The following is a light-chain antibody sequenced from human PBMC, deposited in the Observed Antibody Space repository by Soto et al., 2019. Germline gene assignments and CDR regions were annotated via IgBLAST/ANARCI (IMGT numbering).Light chain of an antibody. J-gene: IGLJ7*01. CDR1: SSDVGSHNL. Sequence: QSALTQPASVSGSPGQSITISCTGTSSDVGSHNLVSWYQQHPGQAPKLMIYEVTKRPLVVTTRFSASKSGNTASLTISGLSAEDDADYYCCSYGGSRAVFGGGTQLTVL. CDR3: CSYGGSRAV. CDR2: EVT. V-gene: IGLV2-23*02.